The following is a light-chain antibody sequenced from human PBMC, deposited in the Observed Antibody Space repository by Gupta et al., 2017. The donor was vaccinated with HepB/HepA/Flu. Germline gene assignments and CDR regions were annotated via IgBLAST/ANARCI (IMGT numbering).Light chain of an antibody. CDR3: VLYLDTDIYV. CDR2: NTN. J-gene: IGLJ1*01. V-gene: IGLV8-61*01. Sequence: FPVSPGGTVTLTCGLTTGPVSTTHYPTWYHQTPGQAPRTLIYNTNIRSSGVPDRFSGSILGNKAALTITGAQADDEADYYCVLYLDTDIYVFGPGTKVSVL. CDR1: TGPVSTTHY.